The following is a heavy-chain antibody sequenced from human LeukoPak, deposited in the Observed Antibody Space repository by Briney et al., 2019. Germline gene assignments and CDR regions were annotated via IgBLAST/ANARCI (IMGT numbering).Heavy chain of an antibody. D-gene: IGHD3-9*01. Sequence: GGSLRLSCAASGFIFSNCAMSWVRQAPGKGLEWVSFISSSSISIYYGDSVQGRFTVSRDNARNLLYLEMNTLRAEDTAVYYCARVYDVLTGGFDYWGQGALVTVSS. CDR2: ISSSSISI. V-gene: IGHV3-21*01. CDR3: ARVYDVLTGGFDY. J-gene: IGHJ4*02. CDR1: GFIFSNCA.